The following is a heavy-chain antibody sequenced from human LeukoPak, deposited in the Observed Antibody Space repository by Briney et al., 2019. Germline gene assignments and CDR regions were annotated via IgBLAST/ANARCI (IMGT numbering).Heavy chain of an antibody. Sequence: PSETLSLTCTVSGGSISSGSYYWSWIRQPAGKGLEWIGRIYTSGSTNYNPSLKSRVTISVDTSKNQFSLKLSSVTAADTAVYYCARAARRYSGYDWVLEYWFDPWGQGTLVTVSS. V-gene: IGHV4-61*02. CDR3: ARAARRYSGYDWVLEYWFDP. CDR2: IYTSGST. J-gene: IGHJ5*02. D-gene: IGHD5-12*01. CDR1: GGSISSGSYY.